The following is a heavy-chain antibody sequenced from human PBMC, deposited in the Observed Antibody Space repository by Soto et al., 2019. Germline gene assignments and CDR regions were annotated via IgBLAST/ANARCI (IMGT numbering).Heavy chain of an antibody. D-gene: IGHD3-10*01. V-gene: IGHV1-3*01. CDR1: GYTFTSYA. J-gene: IGHJ4*02. Sequence: QVQLVQSGAEVKKPGASMKVSCKASGYTFTSYALHWVRQAPGQSLEWMGWIDGVNGNTKYSQRFQGRITITRDTSANTAYMELSSVRPEDTAVYYCARDPPGMTYYHGSGSYYSWGQGTLVTVSS. CDR3: ARDPPGMTYYHGSGSYYS. CDR2: IDGVNGNT.